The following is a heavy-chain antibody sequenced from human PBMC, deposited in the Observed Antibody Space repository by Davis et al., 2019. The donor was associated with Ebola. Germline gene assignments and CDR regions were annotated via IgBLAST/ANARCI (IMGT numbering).Heavy chain of an antibody. CDR3: TTVGGYIYGQRDY. CDR1: GFALSNVW. J-gene: IGHJ4*02. V-gene: IGHV3-15*07. Sequence: PGGSLRPSCPLSGFALSNVWMNWVRQAPGKGLEWVGRIIRKADGGTTDHAAPVKGRFTISREDSKNTQYLQMNSLKTEDTAVYYCTTVGGYIYGQRDYWGQGALVTVSS. D-gene: IGHD5-18*01. CDR2: IIRKADGGTT.